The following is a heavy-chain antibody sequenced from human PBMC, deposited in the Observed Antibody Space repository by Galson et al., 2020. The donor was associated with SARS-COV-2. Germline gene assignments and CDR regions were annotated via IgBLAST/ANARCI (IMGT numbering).Heavy chain of an antibody. CDR3: ARGGIVLVTAPLDF. J-gene: IGHJ4*02. Sequence: ASVKVSCKASGYTLTSYGITWVRQAPGQGLEWMEWISAYNGNTNYAQNLQGRVTMTTDTSTSTAYMELRSLRSDDTAVYYCARGGIVLVTAPLDFWGQGTLVTVSS. CDR1: GYTLTSYG. V-gene: IGHV1-18*04. CDR2: ISAYNGNT. D-gene: IGHD2-21*02.